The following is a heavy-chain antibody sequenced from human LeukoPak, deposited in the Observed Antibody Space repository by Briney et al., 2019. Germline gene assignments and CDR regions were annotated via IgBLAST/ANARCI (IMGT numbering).Heavy chain of an antibody. CDR3: ARGLEAAAGS. V-gene: IGHV4-59*01. J-gene: IGHJ4*02. CDR1: GGPISSYY. Sequence: PTETLSLTCTVSGGPISSYYWSWIRQPPGKGLEWIGYIYYSGSTNYNPSLKSRVTISVDTSKNQFSLKLSSVTAADTAVYYCARGLEAAAGSWGQGTLVTVS. CDR2: IYYSGST. D-gene: IGHD6-13*01.